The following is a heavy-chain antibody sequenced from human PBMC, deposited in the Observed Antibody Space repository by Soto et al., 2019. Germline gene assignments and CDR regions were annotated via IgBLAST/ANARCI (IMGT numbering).Heavy chain of an antibody. CDR1: GGSISSGGDY. Sequence: QVQRQESGPGLVKPSQTLSLTCTVSGGSISSGGDYWSWIRQHPGRDLELSGYVYYSGRTYYNPSLKMRCTISVDTSKSQFDLKLSSVTAADTAVYYCERDRRYCSGGSCYTENHDYWGQGTLVTVSS. V-gene: IGHV4-31*03. D-gene: IGHD2-15*01. CDR3: ERDRRYCSGGSCYTENHDY. J-gene: IGHJ4*02. CDR2: VYYSGRT.